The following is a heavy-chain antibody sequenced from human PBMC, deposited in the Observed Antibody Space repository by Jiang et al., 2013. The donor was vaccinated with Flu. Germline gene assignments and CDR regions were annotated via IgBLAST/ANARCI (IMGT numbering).Heavy chain of an antibody. CDR3: GRVGLGVETFY. Sequence: GAEVKKPGESLRISCQAFGYNFTKYWIAWVRQVPGKGLEWMGRIDPEDSYINYTPSFRGHVTISADTSVNTAYLQWNILQASDTAIYYCGRVGLGVETFYWGRGTLVTVTS. D-gene: IGHD3-3*01. J-gene: IGHJ4*02. V-gene: IGHV5-10-1*01. CDR2: IDPEDSYI. CDR1: GYNFTKYW.